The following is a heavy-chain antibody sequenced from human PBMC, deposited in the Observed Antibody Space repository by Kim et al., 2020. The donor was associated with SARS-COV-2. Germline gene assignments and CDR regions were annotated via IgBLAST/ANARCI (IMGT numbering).Heavy chain of an antibody. D-gene: IGHD5-12*01. J-gene: IGHJ2*01. CDR1: GDSVSSNSAA. V-gene: IGHV6-1*01. CDR3: ARAPSPKKWLRLLELNWYFDL. CDR2: TYYRSKWYN. Sequence: SQTLSLTCAISGDSVSSNSAAWNWIRQSPSRGLEWLGRTYYRSKWYNDYAVSLKSRITINPDTSKNQFSLQLNSVTPEDTAVYYCARAPSPKKWLRLLELNWYFDLCGRGTLVTVSS.